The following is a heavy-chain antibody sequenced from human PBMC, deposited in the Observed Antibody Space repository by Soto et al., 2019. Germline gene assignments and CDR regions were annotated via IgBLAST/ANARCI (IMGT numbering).Heavy chain of an antibody. CDR2: ISYDGSNK. V-gene: IGHV3-30*18. J-gene: IGHJ6*02. D-gene: IGHD5-18*01. Sequence: GGSLRLSCAASGFTFSSYGMHWVRQAPGKGLEWVAVISYDGSNKYYADSVKGRFTISRDNSKNTLYLQMNSLRAEDTAVYYCAKDTAMVLYYYYGMDVWGQGTTVTV. CDR3: AKDTAMVLYYYYGMDV. CDR1: GFTFSSYG.